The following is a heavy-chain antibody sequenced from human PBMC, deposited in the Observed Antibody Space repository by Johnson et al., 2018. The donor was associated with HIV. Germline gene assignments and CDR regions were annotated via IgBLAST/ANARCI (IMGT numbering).Heavy chain of an antibody. Sequence: VQLVESGGGVVQPGRSLRLSCAASGFTFSSYGMHWVRQAPGKGLEWVAVISYDGSNKYYADSVKGRFTISRDNSKNTLYLQMNSLNIEDTAVYYCATDLNWKLGAFDVWGQGTMVTVSS. D-gene: IGHD1-1*01. J-gene: IGHJ3*01. V-gene: IGHV3-30*03. CDR1: GFTFSSYG. CDR3: ATDLNWKLGAFDV. CDR2: ISYDGSNK.